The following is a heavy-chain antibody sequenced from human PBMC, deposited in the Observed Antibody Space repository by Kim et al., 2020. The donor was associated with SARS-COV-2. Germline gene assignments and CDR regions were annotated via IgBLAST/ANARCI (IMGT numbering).Heavy chain of an antibody. CDR3: ARERVVTRDFDY. J-gene: IGHJ4*02. CDR2: INTDRGNT. V-gene: IGHV1-18*01. Sequence: ASVKVSCKASGYTFTSYGISWVRQAPGQGLEWMGWINTDRGNTNYAQKLQGRVTMTTDTSTTTAYMELRSLRSDDTAVYYCARERVVTRDFDYWGQGTLVTVSS. CDR1: GYTFTSYG. D-gene: IGHD2-21*02.